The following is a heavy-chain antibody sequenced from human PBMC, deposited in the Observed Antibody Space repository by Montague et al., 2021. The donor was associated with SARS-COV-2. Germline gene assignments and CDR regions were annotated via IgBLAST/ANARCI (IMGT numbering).Heavy chain of an antibody. CDR1: GGSISSGSYY. J-gene: IGHJ6*02. Sequence: SETLSLTYTVSGGSISSGSYYWGWIRQPPGKGLEWIGSIYYSGSTYYNPSLKSRVTISVDTSKNQFSLKLSSVTAADTAVYYCAREGTPLEMATIDYYGMDVWGQGTTVTVSS. V-gene: IGHV4-39*07. CDR3: AREGTPLEMATIDYYGMDV. CDR2: IYYSGST. D-gene: IGHD5-24*01.